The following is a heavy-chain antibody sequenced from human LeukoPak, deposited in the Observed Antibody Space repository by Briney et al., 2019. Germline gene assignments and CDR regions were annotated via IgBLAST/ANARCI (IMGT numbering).Heavy chain of an antibody. Sequence: PGGSLRLSCAASGFTFSSYWMHWVRQAPGKGLVWVSRINSDGSSTSYADSVKCRFTISRDNSKNTLYLQMNSLRAEDTAVYYCARGQRLVLGAFDIWGQGTMVTVSS. CDR1: GFTFSSYW. CDR2: INSDGSST. J-gene: IGHJ3*02. V-gene: IGHV3-74*01. D-gene: IGHD6-13*01. CDR3: ARGQRLVLGAFDI.